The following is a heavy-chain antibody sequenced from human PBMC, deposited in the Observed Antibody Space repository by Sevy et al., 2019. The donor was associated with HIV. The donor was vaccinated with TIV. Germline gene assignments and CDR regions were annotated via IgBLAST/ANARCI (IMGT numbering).Heavy chain of an antibody. D-gene: IGHD3-3*01. Sequence: ASVKVSCKASGGTFSSYAISWVRQAPGQGLEWMGGIIPIFGTANYAQKFQGRVTITADESTSTAYMELSSLRSEDTAVYYCARGVVSYYYHYGMDVWGQGPTVTVSS. CDR3: ARGVVSYYYHYGMDV. V-gene: IGHV1-69*13. CDR1: GGTFSSYA. J-gene: IGHJ6*02. CDR2: IIPIFGTA.